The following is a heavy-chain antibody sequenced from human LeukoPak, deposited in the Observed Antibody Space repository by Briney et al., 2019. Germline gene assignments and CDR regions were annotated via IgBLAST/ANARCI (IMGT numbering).Heavy chain of an antibody. CDR2: IRSKAYGGTT. V-gene: IGHV3-49*04. D-gene: IGHD5-18*01. CDR1: GFTFGDYA. J-gene: IGHJ4*02. Sequence: GGSLRLSCTASGFTFGDYAMSWVRQAPGKGREGVGFIRSKAYGGTTEYAASVKGRFTISRDDSKGIAYLQMNSLKTEDTAVYYCTTTRGYSFGYADYWGQGPLVTVSS. CDR3: TTTRGYSFGYADY.